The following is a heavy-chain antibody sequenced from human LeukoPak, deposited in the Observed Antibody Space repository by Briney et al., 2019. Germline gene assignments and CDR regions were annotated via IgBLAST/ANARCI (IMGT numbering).Heavy chain of an antibody. V-gene: IGHV4-31*03. CDR1: GGSISSGGYY. CDR2: IYYSGST. CDR3: ARGDTYYYDSSGPDDAFDI. D-gene: IGHD3-22*01. Sequence: SQTLSLTCTVSGGSISSGGYYWSWIRQHPGKGLEWIGYIYYSGSTYYNPSLKSRVTISVDTSKNQFSLKLSSVTAADTAVYYCARGDTYYYDSSGPDDAFDIWGQGTMVTVSS. J-gene: IGHJ3*02.